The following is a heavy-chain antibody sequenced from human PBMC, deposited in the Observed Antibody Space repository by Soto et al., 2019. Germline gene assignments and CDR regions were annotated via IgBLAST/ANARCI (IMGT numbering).Heavy chain of an antibody. D-gene: IGHD3-3*01. CDR2: FFYNKNT. Sequence: SETLSLTCTVSGASISSTSSYWGWVRQSPGKGLEWIGSFFYNKNTYYNPSLKSRVSISVDTSKMQFSLNLTSVTAADTAVYYCARHLEWEIFYYFEHCGHGTPVTVSS. V-gene: IGHV4-39*01. CDR3: ARHLEWEIFYYFEH. CDR1: GASISSTSSY. J-gene: IGHJ4*01.